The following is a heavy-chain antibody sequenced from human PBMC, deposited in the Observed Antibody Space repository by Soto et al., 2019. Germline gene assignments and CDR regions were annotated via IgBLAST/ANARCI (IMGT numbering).Heavy chain of an antibody. Sequence: EVQLVQSGAEVKKPGESLKISCKGSGYSFTSYHIVWVRQMPGKGLAWMGIIYPGDSETRYSPSLQGQVTMSADKSTSTAYLQLSSLKSSNTAMYYCARRSYCDGDCTRRPYDYYGMDVWCQGTTVTFSS. J-gene: IGHJ6*02. CDR2: IYPGDSET. V-gene: IGHV5-51*01. CDR3: ARRSYCDGDCTRRPYDYYGMDV. CDR1: GYSFTSYH. D-gene: IGHD2-21*02.